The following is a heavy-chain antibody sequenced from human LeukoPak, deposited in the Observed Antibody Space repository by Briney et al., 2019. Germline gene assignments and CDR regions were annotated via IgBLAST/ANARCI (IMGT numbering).Heavy chain of an antibody. V-gene: IGHV3-7*04. CDR3: ARASSGLDY. CDR1: GFTFTDYW. J-gene: IGHJ4*02. CDR2: INKDGSEK. D-gene: IGHD3-22*01. Sequence: GGSLRLSCVASGFTFTDYWMTWVRQAPGKGLEWVANINKDGSEKYYVDSVKGRFTISRDNAKNSLYLQMNSLGAEDTAVYYCARASSGLDYWGQGTLVTVSS.